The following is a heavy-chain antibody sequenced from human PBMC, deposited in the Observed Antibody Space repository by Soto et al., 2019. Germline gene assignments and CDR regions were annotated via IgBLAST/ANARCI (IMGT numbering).Heavy chain of an antibody. CDR1: GGTFRSFA. CDR2: IIPLFGTT. Sequence: QVQLVQSGAEVKKPGSSVKVSCKASGGTFRSFAFSWVRQAPGHGLEWMGGIIPLFGTTNYAQRFQGRVTITADESTSTAYMELSSLKSEDTAIYYCPKDTDHAYDFWGQGTLVTVSS. V-gene: IGHV1-69*01. CDR3: PKDTDHAYDF. D-gene: IGHD3-16*01. J-gene: IGHJ4*02.